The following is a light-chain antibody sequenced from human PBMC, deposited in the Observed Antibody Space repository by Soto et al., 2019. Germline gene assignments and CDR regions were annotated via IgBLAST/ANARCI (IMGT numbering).Light chain of an antibody. V-gene: IGKV3-11*01. J-gene: IGKJ3*01. CDR2: DAS. CDR1: QSVSSY. Sequence: EIVLTQSPATLSLSPGERATLSCRASQSVSSYLAWYQQKPGQAPRLLIYDASNRATGIPARFSGSGSGTDVTLTTSSLQPEDFAVDYCQQRSNWPPFTFGPGTKVDIK. CDR3: QQRSNWPPFT.